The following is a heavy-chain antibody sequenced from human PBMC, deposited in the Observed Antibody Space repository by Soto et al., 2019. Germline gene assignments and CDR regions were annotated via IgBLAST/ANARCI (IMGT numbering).Heavy chain of an antibody. V-gene: IGHV3-23*01. Sequence: PGGSLRLSCAASGFTFSSYAMSWVRQAPGKGLEWVSAISGSGDSTYYADSVKGRFTISRDNSKNTLYLQMNSLRAEDTAVYYCAKDHFGVVPGSMDVWGQGTTVTVSS. D-gene: IGHD3-3*01. CDR1: GFTFSSYA. CDR2: ISGSGDST. J-gene: IGHJ6*02. CDR3: AKDHFGVVPGSMDV.